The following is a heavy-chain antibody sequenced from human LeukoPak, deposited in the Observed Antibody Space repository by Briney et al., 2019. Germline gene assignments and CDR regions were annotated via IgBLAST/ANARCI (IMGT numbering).Heavy chain of an antibody. CDR1: GGSVNSGSYY. J-gene: IGHJ6*02. V-gene: IGHV4-61*01. CDR3: AREPSNGYSYGSIYGMDV. Sequence: SETLSLTCTVSGGSVNSGSYYWNWIRQPPGKGLEWIGYIYYSGSTNYNPSLKSRVTISVDTSKNQFSLKLSSVTAADTAVYYCAREPSNGYSYGSIYGMDVWGQGTTVTVSS. D-gene: IGHD5-18*01. CDR2: IYYSGST.